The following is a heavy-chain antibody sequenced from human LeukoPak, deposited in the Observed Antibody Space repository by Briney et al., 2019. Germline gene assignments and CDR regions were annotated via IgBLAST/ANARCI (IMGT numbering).Heavy chain of an antibody. J-gene: IGHJ5*02. V-gene: IGHV3-23*01. D-gene: IGHD3-10*01. CDR3: AKDWSYYGSGSYYFPGNWFDP. CDR2: ISGSGGST. Sequence: GGSLRLSCAASGFTFSSYTMSWVRQAPGKGLEWVSAISGSGGSTYYADSVKGRFTISRDNSKNTLYLQMNSLRAEDTVVYYCAKDWSYYGSGSYYFPGNWFDPWGQGTLVTVSS. CDR1: GFTFSSYT.